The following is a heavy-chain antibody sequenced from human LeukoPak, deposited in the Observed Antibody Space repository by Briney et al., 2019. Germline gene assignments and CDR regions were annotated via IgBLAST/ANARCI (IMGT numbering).Heavy chain of an antibody. CDR2: IYYSGST. V-gene: IGHV4-59*01. J-gene: IGHJ3*02. Sequence: SETLSLTCTVSGGSISSYYWSWIRQPPGKGLEWIGYIYYSGSTNYNPSLKSRVTISVDTSKNQFSLKLSSVTAADTAVYYCARHTRSIDAFDIWGQGTMVTVSS. CDR1: GGSISSYY. D-gene: IGHD2-15*01. CDR3: ARHTRSIDAFDI.